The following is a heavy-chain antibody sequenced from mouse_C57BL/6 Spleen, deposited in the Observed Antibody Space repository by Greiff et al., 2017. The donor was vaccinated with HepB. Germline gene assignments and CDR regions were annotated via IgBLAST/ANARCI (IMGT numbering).Heavy chain of an antibody. Sequence: QVQLQQPGAELVKPGASVKLSCKASGYTFTSYWMHWVKQRPGQGLEWIGMIHPNSGSTNYNEKFKSKTTLNVDKSSSTAYMQLSSLTSEDSAVYYCARTMITGFAYWGQGTLVTVSA. CDR2: IHPNSGST. J-gene: IGHJ3*01. D-gene: IGHD2-4*01. CDR1: GYTFTSYW. V-gene: IGHV1-64*01. CDR3: ARTMITGFAY.